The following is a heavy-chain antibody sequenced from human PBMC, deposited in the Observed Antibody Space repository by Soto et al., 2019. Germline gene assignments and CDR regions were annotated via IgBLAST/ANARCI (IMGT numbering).Heavy chain of an antibody. J-gene: IGHJ4*02. D-gene: IGHD3-16*01. CDR1: GYTFTSYY. Sequence: GTSVKVSCKESGYTFTSYYMHWVRQAPGQGLEWMGIINPSGGSTSYAQKFQGRVTMTRDTSTSTVYMELSSLRSEDTAVYYCARDEDLGYFDYWGQGTLVTVSS. CDR2: INPSGGST. CDR3: ARDEDLGYFDY. V-gene: IGHV1-46*01.